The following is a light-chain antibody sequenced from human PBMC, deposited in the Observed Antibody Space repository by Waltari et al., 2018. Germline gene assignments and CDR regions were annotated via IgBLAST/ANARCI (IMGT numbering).Light chain of an antibody. V-gene: IGLV3-19*01. CDR1: SLRSHY. CDR2: DKN. CDR3: HSRDASGSGGA. Sequence: TQDPAVSVAMGQTVRITCQGDSLRSHYASWYQQRPGQAPILVMYDKNSRPSGVPDRFSGSSSDDTASLTITGAQAEDEAYYYGHSRDASGSGGAFGGGTKLTVL. J-gene: IGLJ2*01.